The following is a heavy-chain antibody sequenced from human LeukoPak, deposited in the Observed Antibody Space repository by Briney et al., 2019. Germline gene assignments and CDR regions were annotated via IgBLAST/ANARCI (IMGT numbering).Heavy chain of an antibody. J-gene: IGHJ4*02. V-gene: IGHV1-18*01. CDR3: ARDTLLWFGEFPLTLFDY. Sequence: GSVKVSCVASGYTFTSYGISWVRQAPGQGLEWVGWFSAYNGNTKYAQKLQGRVTMTTDTSTSKAYMELRSLRSDDRAVYYGARDTLLWFGEFPLTLFDYWGQGTLVTVSS. CDR1: GYTFTSYG. D-gene: IGHD3-10*01. CDR2: FSAYNGNT.